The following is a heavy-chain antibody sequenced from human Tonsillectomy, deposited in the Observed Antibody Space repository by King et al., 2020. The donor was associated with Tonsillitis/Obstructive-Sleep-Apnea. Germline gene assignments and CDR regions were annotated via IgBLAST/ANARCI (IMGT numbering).Heavy chain of an antibody. Sequence: VQLVESGAEVKKPGASVKVSCKASGYTFTSYYIHWVRQAPGQGLEWMGIINPSGGSTSYAQKFQGRVTMTRDTSPSTVYMELSSLRSEDTAVYYCARGEGIAAAGTWPNYWGQGTLVTVSS. CDR1: GYTFTSYY. V-gene: IGHV1-46*01. J-gene: IGHJ4*02. CDR3: ARGEGIAAAGTWPNY. CDR2: INPSGGST. D-gene: IGHD6-13*01.